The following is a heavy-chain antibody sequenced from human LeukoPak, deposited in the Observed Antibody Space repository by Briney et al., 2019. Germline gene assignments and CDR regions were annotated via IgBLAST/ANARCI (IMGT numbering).Heavy chain of an antibody. CDR2: IYYSGST. V-gene: IGHV4-59*01. CDR3: ARGRVSSSTWYSTYYYYFYIDV. D-gene: IGHD1-1*01. CDR1: GGSISSYY. J-gene: IGHJ6*03. Sequence: PSETLSLTCTISGGSISSYYWSWIRQPPGKGLEWIGYIYYSGSTNYNPSLKSRVTISVDTSKNQFSLQLRSVTAADTAVYFCARGRVSSSTWYSTYYYYFYIDVWGKGTTVTVSS.